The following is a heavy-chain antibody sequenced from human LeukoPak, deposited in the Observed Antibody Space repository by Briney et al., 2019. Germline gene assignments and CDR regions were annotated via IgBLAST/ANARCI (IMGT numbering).Heavy chain of an antibody. D-gene: IGHD6-19*01. V-gene: IGHV3-23*01. CDR1: GFTFSTYS. CDR3: AKGGASYSSAWLSAY. CDR2: ISTSGGHT. Sequence: PGGSLRLSCAASGFTFSTYSMNWVRQAPGKGLEWVSAISTSGGHTYFADSVKGRFTISRDNSKNTLYLQMNSLRAEDTAVYYCAKGGASYSSAWLSAYWGQGTLVTVSS. J-gene: IGHJ4*02.